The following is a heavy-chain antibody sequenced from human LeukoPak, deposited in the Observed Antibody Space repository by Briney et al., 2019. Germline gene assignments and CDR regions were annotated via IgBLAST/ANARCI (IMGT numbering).Heavy chain of an antibody. V-gene: IGHV2-5*01. Sequence: SGPTLVNPTQTLTLTCTFSGFSLSTSGVGVGWIRQPPGKALEWLALIYWNDDKRYSPSLKSRLTITKDTSKNQVVLTMTNMDPADTATYYCARTLRYFDWLKMNWFDPWGQGTLVTVSS. CDR2: IYWNDDK. J-gene: IGHJ5*02. CDR3: ARTLRYFDWLKMNWFDP. CDR1: GFSLSTSGVG. D-gene: IGHD3-9*01.